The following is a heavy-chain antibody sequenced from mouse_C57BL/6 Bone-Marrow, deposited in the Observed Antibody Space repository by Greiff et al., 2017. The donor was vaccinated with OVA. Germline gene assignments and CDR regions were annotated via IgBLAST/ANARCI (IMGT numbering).Heavy chain of an antibody. Sequence: EVKLMESGGGLVQSGRSLRLSCATSGFTFSDFYMEWVRQAPGKGLEWIAASRNKANDYTTEYSASVKGRFIVSRDTSQSILYLQMNALRAEDTAIYYCARDADEDYAMDYWGQGTSVTVSS. V-gene: IGHV7-1*01. CDR2: SRNKANDYTT. CDR1: GFTFSDFY. J-gene: IGHJ4*01. CDR3: ARDADEDYAMDY.